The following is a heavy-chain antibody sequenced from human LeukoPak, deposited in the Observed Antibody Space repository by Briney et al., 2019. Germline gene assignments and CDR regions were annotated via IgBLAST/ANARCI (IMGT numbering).Heavy chain of an antibody. CDR1: GYTFTSYD. CDR2: MNPNSGNT. V-gene: IGHV1-8*01. D-gene: IGHD6-6*01. CDR3: ARLAARTPG. J-gene: IGHJ4*02. Sequence: ASVTVSFTASGYTFTSYDINWVRQATGQGLEWMGWMNPNSGNTGYAQKFQGRVTMTRNTSISTAYMELSSLRSEDTAVYYCARLAARTPGWGQGTLVTVSS.